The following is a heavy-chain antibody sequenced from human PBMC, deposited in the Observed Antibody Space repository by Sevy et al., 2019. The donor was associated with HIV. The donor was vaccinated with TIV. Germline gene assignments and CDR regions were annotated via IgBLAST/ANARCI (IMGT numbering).Heavy chain of an antibody. CDR3: ARLAEMATMTAGNDY. CDR1: GYSFISHW. CDR2: IYPGDSDT. Sequence: GESLKISCKGSGYSFISHWIAWVRQMPGKGLEWMGIIYPGDSDTKYSPSFQAQVPISADKSIGTAYLQWSSLKASDTAMYYCARLAEMATMTAGNDYWGQGTLVTVSS. J-gene: IGHJ4*02. D-gene: IGHD2-21*02. V-gene: IGHV5-51*01.